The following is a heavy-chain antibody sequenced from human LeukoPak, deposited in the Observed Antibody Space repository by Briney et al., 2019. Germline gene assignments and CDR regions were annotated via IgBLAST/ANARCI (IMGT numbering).Heavy chain of an antibody. CDR1: GFTFSDYD. CDR3: ARVAKERVGGVYYFDY. V-gene: IGHV3-13*01. CDR2: IGTAGDT. Sequence: GGSLRLSCAASGFTFSDYDMHWVRQATGKGLGWVSAIGTAGDTYYTGSVKGRFTISRGNAKNSLYLQMNSLRAGDTAVYYCARVAKERVGGVYYFDYWGQGTLVTVSS. D-gene: IGHD1-1*01. J-gene: IGHJ4*02.